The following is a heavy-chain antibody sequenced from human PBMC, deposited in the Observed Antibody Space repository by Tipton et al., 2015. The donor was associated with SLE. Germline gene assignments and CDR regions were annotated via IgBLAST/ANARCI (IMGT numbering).Heavy chain of an antibody. CDR1: GGSFSDYS. CDR3: ASRIAAAGDY. D-gene: IGHD6-13*01. J-gene: IGHJ4*02. Sequence: TLSLTCAVYGGSFSDYSWSWIRQPPGKGLEWIGEINHSGSTNYNPSLKSRVTISVDTSKNQFSLKLSSVTAADTAVYYCASRIAAAGDYWGQGTLVTVSS. V-gene: IGHV4-34*01. CDR2: INHSGST.